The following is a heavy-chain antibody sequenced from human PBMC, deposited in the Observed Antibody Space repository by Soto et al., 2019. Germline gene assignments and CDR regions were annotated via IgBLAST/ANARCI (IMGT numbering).Heavy chain of an antibody. CDR1: GFTFNSYS. Sequence: EVQLVESGGGLVQPGGSVRLSCAASGFTFNSYSMTWVLQAPGKGLECVSYISIGSSTIYYAVSVKGRFTISRDNAKKSLYLQMNNLNDEGTAVYHCARDSPYNSDLYEGFDYWGQGTLVTVSS. CDR3: ARDSPYNSDLYEGFDY. V-gene: IGHV3-48*02. D-gene: IGHD6-19*01. J-gene: IGHJ4*02. CDR2: ISIGSSTI.